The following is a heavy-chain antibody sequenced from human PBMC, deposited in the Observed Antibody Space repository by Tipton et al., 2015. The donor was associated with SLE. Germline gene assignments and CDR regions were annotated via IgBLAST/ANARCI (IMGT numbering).Heavy chain of an antibody. J-gene: IGHJ2*01. D-gene: IGHD6-13*01. CDR2: IHYNGNT. CDR3: ATSSRHHYWYFDL. Sequence: TLSLTCTVSGGSISSGKYYWSWIRQHPGKGLEWIAYIHYNGNTYYNPSLKSRVTISIDASKNQFSLKLSSVTAADTAVYYCATSSRHHYWYFDLWGRGTLVTVSS. V-gene: IGHV4-31*03. CDR1: GGSISSGKYY.